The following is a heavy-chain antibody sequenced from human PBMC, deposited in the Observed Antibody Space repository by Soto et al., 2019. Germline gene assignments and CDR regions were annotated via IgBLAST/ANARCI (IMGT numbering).Heavy chain of an antibody. D-gene: IGHD1-20*01. V-gene: IGHV4-39*01. Sequence: SETLSLACSVSGGSMNNDSYYWGWIRQPPGKGLEWIGTIYYTGNTFYNPSLRSRVTISVDTSKNQLSLTLTSLTVADTAVYYCARPRWKDGIKWGRGILVTVSS. J-gene: IGHJ4*02. CDR3: ARPRWKDGIK. CDR2: IYYTGNT. CDR1: GGSMNNDSYY.